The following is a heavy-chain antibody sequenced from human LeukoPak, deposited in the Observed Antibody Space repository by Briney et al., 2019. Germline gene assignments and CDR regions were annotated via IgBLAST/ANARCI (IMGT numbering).Heavy chain of an antibody. V-gene: IGHV3-74*01. CDR3: ARGGVGCFDY. CDR2: INSDGSSA. Sequence: GGSLRLSCAASGFTFSDYWIHWVRQAPEKGLVWVSHINSDGSSATYADSVKGRFTISRDNAKNTVYLQMNSLRAEDTAVYFCARGGVGCFDYWGQGALVTVSS. J-gene: IGHJ4*02. CDR1: GFTFSDYW. D-gene: IGHD6-19*01.